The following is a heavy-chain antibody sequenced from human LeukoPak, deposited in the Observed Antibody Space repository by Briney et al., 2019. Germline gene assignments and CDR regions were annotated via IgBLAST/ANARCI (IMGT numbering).Heavy chain of an antibody. Sequence: GESLKISCKGSGYSFTDYWVGWVRQMPGKGLEWMGIIYPRDSESKYSPSFEGQVILSVDKSISTAYLHWSSLKAPDSAMYYCARLQASGSYDTDYYYGMDVWGQGTTVTVSS. CDR3: ARLQASGSYDTDYYYGMDV. V-gene: IGHV5-51*01. D-gene: IGHD1-26*01. CDR1: GYSFTDYW. J-gene: IGHJ6*02. CDR2: IYPRDSES.